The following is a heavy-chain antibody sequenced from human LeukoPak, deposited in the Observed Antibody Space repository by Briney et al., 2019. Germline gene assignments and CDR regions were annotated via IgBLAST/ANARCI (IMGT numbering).Heavy chain of an antibody. J-gene: IGHJ3*02. Sequence: GGSLRLSCAASGFTFVDYAMHWVRQAPGKGLEWVSGISWNSGDIDYADSVKGRFTISRDNAKSSLYLQMNSLRAEDTALYYCAKDSYYYDSSGYYLGAAFDIWGQGTMVTVSS. CDR2: ISWNSGDI. CDR3: AKDSYYYDSSGYYLGAAFDI. D-gene: IGHD3-22*01. CDR1: GFTFVDYA. V-gene: IGHV3-9*01.